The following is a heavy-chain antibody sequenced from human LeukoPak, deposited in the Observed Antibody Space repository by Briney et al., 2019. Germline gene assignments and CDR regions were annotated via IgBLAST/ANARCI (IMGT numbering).Heavy chain of an antibody. CDR3: ARPMDPYDSSEYDY. CDR2: IYHSGST. D-gene: IGHD3-22*01. CDR1: GGSISSSNW. J-gene: IGHJ4*02. V-gene: IGHV4-4*02. Sequence: SETLSLTCAVSGGSISSSNWWSWVRQPPGKGLEWIGEIYHSGSTNYNPSLKSRVTISVDKSKNQFSLKLSSVTAADTAMYYCARPMDPYDSSEYDYWGQGTLVTVSS.